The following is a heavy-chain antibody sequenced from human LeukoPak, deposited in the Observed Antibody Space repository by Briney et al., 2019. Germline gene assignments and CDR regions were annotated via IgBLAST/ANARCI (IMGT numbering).Heavy chain of an antibody. V-gene: IGHV3-73*01. CDR2: IRSKANSYAT. CDR3: TSTTTVTTVFYAFDI. D-gene: IGHD4-17*01. CDR1: GFTFSGSA. Sequence: GGSLKLSCAASGFTFSGSAMHWVRQASGKGLEWVGRIRSKANSYATAYAASVKGRFTISRDDSKNTLYLQMNSLKTEDTAVYYCTSTTTVTTVFYAFDIWGQGTMVTVSS. J-gene: IGHJ3*02.